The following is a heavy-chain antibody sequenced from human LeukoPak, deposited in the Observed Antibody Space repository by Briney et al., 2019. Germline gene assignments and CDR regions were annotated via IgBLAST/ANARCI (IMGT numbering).Heavy chain of an antibody. J-gene: IGHJ4*02. Sequence: PGGSLRLSCLASGFSFNSYTMNWVRQVPGKGLEWVSGINWSGGSTGYADPLRGRFTISRDNAKNSLYLQMDSLRAGDTALYYCARAPITSPFYFDYWGQGTLVTVSS. CDR3: ARAPITSPFYFDY. D-gene: IGHD2-2*01. V-gene: IGHV3-20*04. CDR2: INWSGGST. CDR1: GFSFNSYT.